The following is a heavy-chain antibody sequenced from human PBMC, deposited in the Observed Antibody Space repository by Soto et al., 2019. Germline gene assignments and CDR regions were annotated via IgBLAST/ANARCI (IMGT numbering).Heavy chain of an antibody. D-gene: IGHD2-2*01. CDR2: VYYTGTT. CDR3: ARNWNLALVPAAYFDS. J-gene: IGHJ4*02. Sequence: ETLALTCTVSNASILTSIYYWAWIRQPPGKGLEWIGTVYYTGTTYYNPSLQSRVTISIDTSKNQFSLNLRSVTAADTAVYYCARNWNLALVPAAYFDSWGQGTKVTVSS. V-gene: IGHV4-39*01. CDR1: NASILTSIYY.